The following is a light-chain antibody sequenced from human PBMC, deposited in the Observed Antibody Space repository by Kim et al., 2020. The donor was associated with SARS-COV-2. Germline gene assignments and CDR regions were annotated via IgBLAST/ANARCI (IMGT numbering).Light chain of an antibody. Sequence: SVLTQPPSVSGAPGQRVTISCTGSSSNIGSYDVHWYQHLPGTAPKLLIYGDRNRPSGVPDRFSGSKSDTSASLAITGLQAEDEADYYCQSYDSSLSDSWVFGGGTQLTVL. V-gene: IGLV1-40*01. CDR1: SSNIGSYD. CDR3: QSYDSSLSDSWV. CDR2: GDR. J-gene: IGLJ3*02.